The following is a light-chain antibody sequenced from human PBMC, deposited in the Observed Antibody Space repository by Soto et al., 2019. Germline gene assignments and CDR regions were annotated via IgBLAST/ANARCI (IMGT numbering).Light chain of an antibody. V-gene: IGKV1-5*01. J-gene: IGKJ4*01. CDR1: QSISSW. CDR2: DAS. CDR3: RQYNSYPVT. Sequence: DIQMTQSPSTLSASVGDRVTITCRASQSISSWLAWYQQRPGRAPEVLIYDASSLESGVPSRFSGSGSGTEFTLTISSLQPDDFATYYCRQYNSYPVTFGGGTKVDIK.